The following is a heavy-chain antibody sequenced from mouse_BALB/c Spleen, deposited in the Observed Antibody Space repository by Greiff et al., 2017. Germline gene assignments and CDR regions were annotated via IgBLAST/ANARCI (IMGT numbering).Heavy chain of an antibody. J-gene: IGHJ3*01. CDR3: AKRGLYGTAY. CDR1: GYTFSSYW. V-gene: IGHV1-9*01. CDR2: ILPGSGST. D-gene: IGHD2-1*01. Sequence: VQLQQSGAELMKPGASVKISCKATGYTFSSYWIEWVKQRPGHGLEWIGEILPGSGSTNYNEKFKGKATFTADTSSNTAYMQLSSLTSEDSAVYYCAKRGLYGTAYWGQGTLVTVSA.